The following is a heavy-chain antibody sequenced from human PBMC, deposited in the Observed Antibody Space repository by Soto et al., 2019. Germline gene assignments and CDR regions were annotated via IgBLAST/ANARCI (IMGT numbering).Heavy chain of an antibody. D-gene: IGHD2-8*01. CDR2: SRGMIHSYST. CDR1: GFIFSDYY. Sequence: EVQLVESGGGLVQPGGSLRLSCAASGFIFSDYYMDWVRQTPGKGLEWVGRSRGMIHSYSTQYVASVQGRFTVSRDVSKNSFYLQMDNLKTEDTAVYYCVRGASDTNSANYYGLDVWGQGTTVTVSS. CDR3: VRGASDTNSANYYGLDV. V-gene: IGHV3-72*01. J-gene: IGHJ6*02.